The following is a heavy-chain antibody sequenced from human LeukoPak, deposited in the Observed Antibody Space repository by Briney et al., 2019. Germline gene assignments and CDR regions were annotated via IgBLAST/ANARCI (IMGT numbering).Heavy chain of an antibody. Sequence: SETLSLTCTVSGGPITSGAFYWSWIRQLPGKGLEWIGYIYYSGSSDYNPSLKSRVSISVDTSKNQFSLNLTSVTAADTGVYYCARFDYGISGWRRNWFDPWGQGTLVTVSS. D-gene: IGHD6-19*01. V-gene: IGHV4-31*03. CDR2: IYYSGSS. CDR3: ARFDYGISGWRRNWFDP. J-gene: IGHJ5*02. CDR1: GGPITSGAFY.